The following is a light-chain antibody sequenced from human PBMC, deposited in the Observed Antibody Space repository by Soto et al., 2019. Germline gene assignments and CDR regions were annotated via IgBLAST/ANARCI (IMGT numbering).Light chain of an antibody. V-gene: IGKV1-5*03. CDR1: QSISIW. J-gene: IGKJ1*01. CDR2: KTS. Sequence: DIHMTQSPSTLSPSVGDRVTITCRASQSISIWLAWYQQKPGKAPNLLIYKTSSLETVAPSRFSGSGSGTEFTLTISSLQPDDFATYYCQHGNDYSCTFGQGTKVEVK. CDR3: QHGNDYSCT.